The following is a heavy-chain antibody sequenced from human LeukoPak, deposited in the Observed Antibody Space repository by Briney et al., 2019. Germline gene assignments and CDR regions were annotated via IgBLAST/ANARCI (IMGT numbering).Heavy chain of an antibody. CDR2: ISYDGSNK. CDR1: GFTFSSYA. V-gene: IGHV3-30*04. J-gene: IGHJ1*01. Sequence: PGRSLRLSCAASGFTFSSYAMHWVRQAPGKGLEWVAVISYDGSNKYYADSVKGRFTISRDNSKNTLYLQMNSLRAEDTAVYYCAKDDDWGRYKHWGQGTLVTVSS. CDR3: AKDDDWGRYKH. D-gene: IGHD3-16*01.